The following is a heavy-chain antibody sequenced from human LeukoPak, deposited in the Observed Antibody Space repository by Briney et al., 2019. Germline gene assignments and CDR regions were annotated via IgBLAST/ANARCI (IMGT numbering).Heavy chain of an antibody. J-gene: IGHJ4*02. D-gene: IGHD6-19*01. CDR3: ARVGSVAAVGDY. V-gene: IGHV1-46*01. CDR2: INPTGGAT. CDR1: GYTFTSYF. Sequence: ASVKVSCKTSGYTFTSYFMFWVRQAPGQGLGWMGIINPTGGATTYGQQFQGRVTMTRDMSTSTIYMELSSLRSEDSAMYYCARVGSVAAVGDYWGQGTLVTVSS.